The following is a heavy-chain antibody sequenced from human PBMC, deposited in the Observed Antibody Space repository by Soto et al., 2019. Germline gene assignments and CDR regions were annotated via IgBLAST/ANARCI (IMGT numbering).Heavy chain of an antibody. D-gene: IGHD6-13*01. Sequence: GASVKVSCKASGYTFTSYDMLWVRQAPGQGLEWMGIINPSGGSTSYAQKFQGRVTMTRDTSTSTVYMELSSLRSEDTAVYYCARASGSSWFWDWGQGTVVTVSS. J-gene: IGHJ4*02. CDR2: INPSGGST. CDR3: ARASGSSWFWD. CDR1: GYTFTSYD. V-gene: IGHV1-46*01.